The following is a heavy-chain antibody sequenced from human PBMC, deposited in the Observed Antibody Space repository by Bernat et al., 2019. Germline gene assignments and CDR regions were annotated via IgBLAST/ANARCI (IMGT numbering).Heavy chain of an antibody. D-gene: IGHD3-9*01. V-gene: IGHV3-30*03. Sequence: QVQLVESGGGVVQPGRSLRLSCAASGFTFSSYGMHWVRQAPGKGLEWVAVISYDGSNKYYADSVKDRFTISRDNSKNTLYLQMNSLRAEDTAVYYCASFAPGFSYYYYYMDVWGKGTTVTISS. CDR1: GFTFSSYG. CDR3: ASFAPGFSYYYYYMDV. J-gene: IGHJ6*03. CDR2: ISYDGSNK.